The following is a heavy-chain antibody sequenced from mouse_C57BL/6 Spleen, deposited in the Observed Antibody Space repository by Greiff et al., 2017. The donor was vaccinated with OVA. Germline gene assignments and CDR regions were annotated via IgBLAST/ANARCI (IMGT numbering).Heavy chain of an antibody. CDR2: IDPSDSYT. V-gene: IGHV1-59*01. D-gene: IGHD1-1*01. CDR3: ARYYGSSYWYFDV. Sequence: QVQLQQPGAELVRPGPSVKLSCKASGYTFTSYWMHWVKQRPGQGLEWIGLIDPSDSYTNYNQKFKGKATLTVDTSSSTAYMQLSSLTSEDSAVYYCARYYGSSYWYFDVWGTGTTVTVSS. CDR1: GYTFTSYW. J-gene: IGHJ1*03.